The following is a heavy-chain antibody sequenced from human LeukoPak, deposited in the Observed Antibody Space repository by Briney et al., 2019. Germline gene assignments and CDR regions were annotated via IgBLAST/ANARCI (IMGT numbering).Heavy chain of an antibody. CDR2: ISSSSSYI. Sequence: PGGSLRLSCAASGFTFSSYSMNWVRQAPGKGLEGVSSISSSSSYIYYTDSVKGRFTISRDSAKNSLYLQMNSLRAEDTAVYYCARDPYSGLFDYWGQGTLVTVSS. D-gene: IGHD4-11*01. V-gene: IGHV3-21*01. CDR1: GFTFSSYS. CDR3: ARDPYSGLFDY. J-gene: IGHJ4*02.